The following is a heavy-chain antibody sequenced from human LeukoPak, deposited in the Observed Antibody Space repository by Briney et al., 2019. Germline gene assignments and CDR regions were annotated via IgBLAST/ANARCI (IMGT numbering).Heavy chain of an antibody. J-gene: IGHJ4*02. CDR3: TTSIAVAEYDY. CDR2: VKSKTDGGTA. Sequence: GGSLRLSCAASGFTFSNAYMSWVRQAPGKGLEWVGRVKSKTDGGTADHAAPVKGRFTISRDDSKNTLYMQMNSLKTEETAFYYCTTSIAVAEYDYWGQGTLVTVSS. D-gene: IGHD6-19*01. CDR1: GFTFSNAY. V-gene: IGHV3-15*01.